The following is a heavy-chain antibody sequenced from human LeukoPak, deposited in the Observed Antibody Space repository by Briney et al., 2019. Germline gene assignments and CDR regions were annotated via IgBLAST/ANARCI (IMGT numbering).Heavy chain of an antibody. CDR3: ARHRCSSTTCSFDS. D-gene: IGHD2-2*01. V-gene: IGHV3-20*01. CDR1: GFTFNNYA. Sequence: GGSLRLSCAASGFTFNNYAMNWVRQTPGKGPEWVSLISWKGDTTVYAESVRGRFTISRDNTKNSLYLHMNSLRPEDTAFYHCARHRCSSTTCSFDSWGQGSLVTVSS. CDR2: ISWKGDTT. J-gene: IGHJ4*02.